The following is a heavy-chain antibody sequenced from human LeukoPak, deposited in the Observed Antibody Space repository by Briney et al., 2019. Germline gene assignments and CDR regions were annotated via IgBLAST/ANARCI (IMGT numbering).Heavy chain of an antibody. V-gene: IGHV4-39*07. CDR2: IYYSGSI. CDR1: GGSISSRPYY. CDR3: ASMVRGATNPYYYYYYMDV. D-gene: IGHD3-10*01. Sequence: SETLSLTCFVSGGSISSRPYYWGWIRQPPGKGLEWIGSIYYSGSIYYNPSLLSRLTISLDTSKYQFSLNLTSVTAADTAVYYCASMVRGATNPYYYYYYMDVWGKGTTVTVSS. J-gene: IGHJ6*03.